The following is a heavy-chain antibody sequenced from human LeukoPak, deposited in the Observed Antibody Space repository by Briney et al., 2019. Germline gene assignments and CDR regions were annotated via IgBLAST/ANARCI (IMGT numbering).Heavy chain of an antibody. CDR1: GFTFRSYW. J-gene: IGHJ4*02. CDR2: IEPAGSAT. Sequence: PGGSLRLSCTASGFTFRSYWMTWVRQAPGQGLEWVANIEPAGSATYYVDSVKGRFTMSRDNAKNLLYLQMNSLRAEDSAVYHCGRFGYVAAVDSWGQGALVTVSS. CDR3: GRFGYVAAVDS. D-gene: IGHD2-15*01. V-gene: IGHV3-7*01.